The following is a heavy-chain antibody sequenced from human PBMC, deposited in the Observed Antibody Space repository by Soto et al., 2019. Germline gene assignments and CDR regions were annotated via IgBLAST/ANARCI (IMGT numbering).Heavy chain of an antibody. D-gene: IGHD3-10*01. V-gene: IGHV4-30-4*01. J-gene: IGHJ6*02. Sequence: PSETLSLTCTVSGGSISSGDYYWSWIRQPPGKGLEWIGYIYYSGSTYYNPSLKSRVTISVDTSKNQFSLKLSSVTAADTAVYYCARGTEGSGSYSDNGMDVWGQGTTVTVSS. CDR3: ARGTEGSGSYSDNGMDV. CDR1: GGSISSGDYY. CDR2: IYYSGST.